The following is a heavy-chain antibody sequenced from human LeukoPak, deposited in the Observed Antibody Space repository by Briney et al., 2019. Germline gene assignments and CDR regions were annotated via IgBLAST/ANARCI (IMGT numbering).Heavy chain of an antibody. V-gene: IGHV3-53*01. CDR1: GFTVSSNY. J-gene: IGHJ4*02. CDR2: IYSGGNT. Sequence: PGGSLRLSCAASGFTVSSNYMSWVRQAPGKGLEWVSVIYSGGNTYSADSVKGRFTISRDNSKNTLYLQMNSLRAEDTAVYYCAREAEYSGYSRFDYWGQGTLVTVSS. D-gene: IGHD5-12*01. CDR3: AREAEYSGYSRFDY.